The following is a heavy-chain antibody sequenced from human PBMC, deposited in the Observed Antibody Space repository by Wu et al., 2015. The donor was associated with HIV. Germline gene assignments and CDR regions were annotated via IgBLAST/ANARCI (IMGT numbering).Heavy chain of an antibody. CDR1: GGTFSSSS. CDR3: ATGGSFSPSEF. Sequence: HVQLVQSGAEVKKPGSSVKVSCKASGGTFSSSSVSWVRQAPGQGLEWMGRIIPVFGTTNYAQKFQNRVTITADGSTTTAYMDLSNLTSEDTAVYYCATGGSFSPSEFWGQGTLVTVSS. CDR2: IIPVFGTT. D-gene: IGHD2-15*01. J-gene: IGHJ4*02. V-gene: IGHV1-69*13.